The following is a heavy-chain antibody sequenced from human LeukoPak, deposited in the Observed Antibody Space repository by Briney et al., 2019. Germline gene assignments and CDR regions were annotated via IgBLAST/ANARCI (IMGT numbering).Heavy chain of an antibody. D-gene: IGHD3-10*01. CDR2: IYGSGTT. V-gene: IGHV4-4*07. CDR1: GGSISSY. Sequence: PSETLSLTCTVSGGSISSYWSWIRQPVGKGLEWIGRIYGSGTTTYNPSLKSRVSMSIDTSKNQFSLKLMSVTAADTAVYYCARDSGTTGEVKFDPWGQGTLVTVSS. CDR3: ARDSGTTGEVKFDP. J-gene: IGHJ5*02.